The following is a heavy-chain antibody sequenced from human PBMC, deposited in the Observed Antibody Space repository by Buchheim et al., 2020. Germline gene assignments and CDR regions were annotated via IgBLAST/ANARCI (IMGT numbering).Heavy chain of an antibody. CDR2: ISWGSGNI. J-gene: IGHJ5*01. D-gene: IGHD2-2*02. Sequence: QLVESGGGLVQPGGSLRLSCAASGSTFSRSWMHWVRQAPGKGLEWVSGISWGSGNIGYADSVKGRFTISRDNAKTSLYLVMHSLRPDDTALYYCSKADYTSNWFDSWGQGTL. CDR1: GSTFSRSW. V-gene: IGHV3-9*01. CDR3: SKADYTSNWFDS.